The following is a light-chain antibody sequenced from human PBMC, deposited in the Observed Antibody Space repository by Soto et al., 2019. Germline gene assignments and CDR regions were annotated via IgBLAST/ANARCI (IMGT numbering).Light chain of an antibody. Sequence: DIQMTQSPSSLSASVGDRVTITCQARQDISNYLNWYQQKPGKAPMLLISDASILETGVPSRFSGSGSGTDFTFTISSLQPEDIATYFCQQCDDLPLTFGGGTKVEI. V-gene: IGKV1-33*01. CDR2: DAS. J-gene: IGKJ4*01. CDR1: QDISNY. CDR3: QQCDDLPLT.